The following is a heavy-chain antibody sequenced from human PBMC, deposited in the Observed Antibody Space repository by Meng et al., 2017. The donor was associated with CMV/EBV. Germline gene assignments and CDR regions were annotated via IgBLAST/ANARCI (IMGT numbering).Heavy chain of an antibody. V-gene: IGHV5-51*01. CDR2: IYPGDSDT. D-gene: IGHD3-3*01. CDR3: AKDHDFWSGYSYYFDY. CDR1: GYSFTSYW. J-gene: IGHJ4*02. Sequence: GESLKISCKGSGYSFTSYWIGWVRQMPGKGLEWMGIIYPGDSDTRYSPSFQGQVTISADKSISTAYLQWSSLKASDTALYYCAKDHDFWSGYSYYFDYWGQGTLVTVSS.